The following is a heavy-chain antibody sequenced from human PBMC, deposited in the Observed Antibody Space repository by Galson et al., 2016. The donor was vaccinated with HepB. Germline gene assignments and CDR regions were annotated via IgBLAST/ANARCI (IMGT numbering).Heavy chain of an antibody. D-gene: IGHD5-18*01. J-gene: IGHJ3*02. CDR3: ARDAKTIQTAFDI. CDR1: GFSLSNYW. V-gene: IGHV3-7*03. CDR2: INQDGNDK. Sequence: SLRLSCAASGFSLSNYWTNWVRQAPGKGLEWVANINQDGNDKLYVDSVKGRFTISKDNSKNSLYLQMNSLRADDSAVYYCARDAKTIQTAFDIWGQGTRVTVSS.